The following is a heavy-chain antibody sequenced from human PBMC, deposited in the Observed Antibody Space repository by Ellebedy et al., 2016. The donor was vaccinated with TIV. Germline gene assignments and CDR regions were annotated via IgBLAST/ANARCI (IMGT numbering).Heavy chain of an antibody. CDR1: GFTFSSYS. V-gene: IGHV3-48*02. Sequence: GESLKISXAASGFTFSSYSMNWVRQAPGKGLEWVSYISSSSSTIYYADSVKGRFTISRDNAKNSLYLQMNSLRDEDTAVYYCASPDILGVWGQGTTVTVSS. J-gene: IGHJ6*02. D-gene: IGHD3-9*01. CDR3: ASPDILGV. CDR2: ISSSSSTI.